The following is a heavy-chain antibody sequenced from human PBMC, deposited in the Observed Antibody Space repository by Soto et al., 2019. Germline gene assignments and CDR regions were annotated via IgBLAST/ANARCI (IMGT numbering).Heavy chain of an antibody. CDR1: GFTFSSYG. Sequence: QVPLVESGGGVVQPGRSLRLSCAASGFTFSSYGMHWVRQAPGKGLEWVAVIWYDGRNKYYADSVKGRFTISRDNSKNTLYLQMSSLSAEDTAVYYCARAGSCSGGSCYLSGYYYYYMDVWGKGTTVTVSS. J-gene: IGHJ6*03. D-gene: IGHD2-15*01. CDR2: IWYDGRNK. CDR3: ARAGSCSGGSCYLSGYYYYYMDV. V-gene: IGHV3-33*01.